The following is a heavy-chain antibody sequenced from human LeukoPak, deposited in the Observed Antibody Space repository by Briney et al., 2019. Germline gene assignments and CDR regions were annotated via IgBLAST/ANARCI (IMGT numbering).Heavy chain of an antibody. J-gene: IGHJ4*02. D-gene: IGHD6-13*01. CDR3: ARDPPYSSSWYPVRYFDY. Sequence: SVKVSCKASGYTFTSYAMHWVRQAPGQGLEWMGWINTNTGNPTYAQGFTGRFVFSLDTSVSTAYLQISSLKAEDTAVYYCARDPPYSSSWYPVRYFDYWGQGTLVTVSS. V-gene: IGHV7-4-1*02. CDR1: GYTFTSYA. CDR2: INTNTGNP.